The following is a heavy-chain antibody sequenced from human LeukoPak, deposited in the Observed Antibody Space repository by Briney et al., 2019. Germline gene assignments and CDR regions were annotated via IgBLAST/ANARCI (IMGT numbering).Heavy chain of an antibody. CDR1: GFTFSNYA. J-gene: IGHJ4*02. CDR2: ISGSGGST. Sequence: GGSLRLSCSASGFTFSNYAMSWVRQAPGKGLEWVLAISGSGGSTYYADSVKGRFTISRDNSKNTLYLQMNSLRAEDTAVYYCAKSPWDYVWGSYRHDYWGQGTLVTVSS. V-gene: IGHV3-23*01. D-gene: IGHD3-16*02. CDR3: AKSPWDYVWGSYRHDY.